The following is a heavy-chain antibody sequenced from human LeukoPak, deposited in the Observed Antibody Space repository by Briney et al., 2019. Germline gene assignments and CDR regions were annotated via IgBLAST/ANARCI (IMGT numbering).Heavy chain of an antibody. J-gene: IGHJ4*02. D-gene: IGHD2-15*01. CDR3: ARYFEVAGRWYLDY. CDR2: IYATGRT. CDR1: GGSISNHY. Sequence: AETLSLTCTVSGGSISNHYWSWIRQPPGKGLEWIGFIYATGRTDYNPSFTSRATVSVDMSNNQFSLELTSGTAADTAMYYCARYFEVAGRWYLDYWGQGTLVTVSS. V-gene: IGHV4-4*08.